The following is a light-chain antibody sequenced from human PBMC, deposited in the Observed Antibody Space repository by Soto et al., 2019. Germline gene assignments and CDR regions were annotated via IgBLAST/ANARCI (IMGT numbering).Light chain of an antibody. CDR1: QSVSSSY. Sequence: EMVLTQSPATRSWSPVEIGTRSCVASQSVSSSYLAWYQQKPGLAPRLLIYGASTRATGFPARFSGSGSGTEFTLTISSLQPEDFATYYCQQYNRYTRTFGQGTEG. CDR2: GAS. V-gene: IGKV3D-20*01. CDR3: QQYNRYTRT. J-gene: IGKJ1*01.